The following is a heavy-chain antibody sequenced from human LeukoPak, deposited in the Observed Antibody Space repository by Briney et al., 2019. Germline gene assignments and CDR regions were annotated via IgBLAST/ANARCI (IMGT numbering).Heavy chain of an antibody. CDR2: IIPIFGTA. J-gene: IGHJ3*02. CDR1: GGTFSSYA. CDR3: ARTQKAMYSSSWYGDDAFDI. V-gene: IGHV1-69*06. Sequence: SVKVSCKASGGTFSSYAISWVRQAPGQGLEWMGGIIPIFGTANYAQKFQGRVTITADKSTSTAYMELSSLRSEDTAVYYCARTQKAMYSSSWYGDDAFDIWGQGTMVTVSS. D-gene: IGHD6-13*01.